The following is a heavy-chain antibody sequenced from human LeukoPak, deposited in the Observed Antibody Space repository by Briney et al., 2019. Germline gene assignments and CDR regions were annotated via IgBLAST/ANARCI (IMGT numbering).Heavy chain of an antibody. CDR2: INHSGST. CDR3: ARTRITIFGAVIRPRYYMDV. D-gene: IGHD3-3*01. CDR1: GGSLSGYY. V-gene: IGHV4-34*01. J-gene: IGHJ6*03. Sequence: SETLSLTCGVYGGSLSGYYWSWIRQPPGKELEWIGEINHSGSTNYNPSLKSRVLISVDTSKKQFSLKLSSVTAADTAVYYCARTRITIFGAVIRPRYYMDVWGKGTTVTVSS.